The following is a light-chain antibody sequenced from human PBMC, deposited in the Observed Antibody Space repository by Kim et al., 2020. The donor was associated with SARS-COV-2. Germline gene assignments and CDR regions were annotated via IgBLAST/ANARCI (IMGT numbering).Light chain of an antibody. CDR3: CSYAGRV. CDR2: EVS. V-gene: IGLV2-23*02. CDR1: SSDVGSYNL. Sequence: GSPGQSITTSCTGTSSDVGSYNLVSWYQQHPGKAPKLMIYEVSKRPSGVSNRFSGSKSGNTASLTISGLQAEDEADYYCCSYAGRVFGGGTQLTVL. J-gene: IGLJ3*02.